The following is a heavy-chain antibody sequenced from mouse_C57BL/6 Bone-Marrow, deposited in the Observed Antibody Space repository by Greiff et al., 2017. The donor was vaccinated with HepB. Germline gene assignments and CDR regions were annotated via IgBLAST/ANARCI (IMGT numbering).Heavy chain of an antibody. CDR1: GFTFSSYA. J-gene: IGHJ3*01. CDR2: ISDGGSYT. V-gene: IGHV5-4*01. CDR3: ARANGYLFFAY. Sequence: EVHLVESGGGLVKPGGSLKLSCAASGFTFSSYAMSWVRQTPEKRLEWVATISDGGSYTYYPDNVKGRFTISRDNAKNNLYLQMSHLKSEDTAMYYCARANGYLFFAYWGQGTLVTVSA. D-gene: IGHD2-2*01.